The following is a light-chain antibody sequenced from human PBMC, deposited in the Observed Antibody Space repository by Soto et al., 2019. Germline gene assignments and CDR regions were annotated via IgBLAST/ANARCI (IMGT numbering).Light chain of an antibody. CDR1: SSDVGGSNY. V-gene: IGLV2-14*01. CDR2: DVS. Sequence: QSALTQPASVSGSPGQSITISCTGTSSDVGGSNYVSWYQQLPGKAPKLMIYDVSDRPSGVSNRFSGSKSGNMASLTISGLQAEDEADYYCCAYAGSYTLVFGGGTKVTVL. CDR3: CAYAGSYTLV. J-gene: IGLJ2*01.